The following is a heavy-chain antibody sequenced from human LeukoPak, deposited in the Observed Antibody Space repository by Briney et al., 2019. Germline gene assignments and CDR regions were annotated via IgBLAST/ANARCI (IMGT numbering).Heavy chain of an antibody. V-gene: IGHV1-46*03. CDR2: INPSGGST. Sequence: GSSVKVSCKASGGTFSSYAISWVRQAPGQGLEWMGIINPSGGSTSYAQKFQGRVTMTRDTSTSTVYMELSSLRSEDTAVYYCASATYSSSFDYWGQGTLVTVSS. CDR3: ASATYSSSFDY. CDR1: GGTFSSYA. J-gene: IGHJ4*02. D-gene: IGHD6-6*01.